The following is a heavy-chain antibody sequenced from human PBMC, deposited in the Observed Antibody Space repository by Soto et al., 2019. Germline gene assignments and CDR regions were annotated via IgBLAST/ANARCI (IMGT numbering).Heavy chain of an antibody. CDR1: GFSLSARGVG. CDR3: ARSPWGAAPDY. CDR2: IYWNDDK. D-gene: IGHD3-16*01. V-gene: IGHV2-5*01. Sequence: QITLKESGPTLVKPTQTLTLTCTFSGFSLSARGVGVGWIRQPPGKALEWLALIYWNDDKRYSPSLQRRLTSAKDAAKNQVVFSMTNVDPADTVTYDCARSPWGAAPDYCGQGTLVTVSS. J-gene: IGHJ4*02.